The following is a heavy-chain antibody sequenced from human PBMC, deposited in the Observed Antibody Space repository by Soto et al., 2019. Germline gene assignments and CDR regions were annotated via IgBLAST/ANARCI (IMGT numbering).Heavy chain of an antibody. Sequence: LSLSCAASGFTFSTYALSWVRQAPGKGLAWVSAISANGQGIYYADSVRGRFTISRDNSKNTIFLHMDSLRAEDTAVYYCAKDRNYPRDQFHYWGQGTLVTVSS. V-gene: IGHV3-23*01. J-gene: IGHJ4*02. CDR2: ISANGQGI. CDR1: GFTFSTYA. D-gene: IGHD1-7*01. CDR3: AKDRNYPRDQFHY.